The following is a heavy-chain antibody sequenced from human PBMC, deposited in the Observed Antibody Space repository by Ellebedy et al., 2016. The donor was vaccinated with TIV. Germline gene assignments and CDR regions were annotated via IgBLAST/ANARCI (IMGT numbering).Heavy chain of an antibody. CDR3: ARETYNDVDLKLWGIVDI. CDR1: ELTVTSNF. CDR2: IAIDSTT. V-gene: IGHV3-66*01. D-gene: IGHD3-10*01. Sequence: GESLKISCAASELTVTSNFMSWVRQAPGKGLAWVSTIAIDSTTYYADSVKGRFTISRDNSKNTLDIQMKSLRAEDTAVYYCARETYNDVDLKLWGIVDIWGQGTMVTVSS. J-gene: IGHJ3*02.